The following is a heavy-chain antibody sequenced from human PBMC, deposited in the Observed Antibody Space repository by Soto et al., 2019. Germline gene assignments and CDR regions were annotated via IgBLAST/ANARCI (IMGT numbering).Heavy chain of an antibody. J-gene: IGHJ2*01. Sequence: GLEWMGWISAYNGNTNYAQKLQGRVTMTTDTSTSTAYMELRSLRSDDTAVYYCARDIRSGGYYDIFFFQAEDGIRDYVPVSAFLLNRSSDL. CDR3: ARDIRSGGYYDIFFFQAEDGIRDYVPVSAFLLNRSSDL. D-gene: IGHD3-22*01. V-gene: IGHV1-18*01. CDR2: ISAYNGNT.